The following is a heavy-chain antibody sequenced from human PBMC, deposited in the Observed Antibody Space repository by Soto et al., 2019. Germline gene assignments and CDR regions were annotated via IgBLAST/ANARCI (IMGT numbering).Heavy chain of an antibody. V-gene: IGHV4-34*01. CDR1: GGSFSGYY. CDR3: ARGGTAAREDYYYYMDV. D-gene: IGHD6-6*01. J-gene: IGHJ6*03. CDR2: INHSGST. Sequence: SETLSLTCAVYGGSFSGYYWSWIRQPPGKGLEWIGEINHSGSTNYNPSLKSRVTISVDTSKNQFSLKLSSVTAADTAVYYCARGGTAAREDYYYYMDVWGKGTTVTVS.